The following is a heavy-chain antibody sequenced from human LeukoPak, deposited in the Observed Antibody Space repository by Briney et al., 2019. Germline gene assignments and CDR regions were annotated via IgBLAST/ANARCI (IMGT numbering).Heavy chain of an antibody. CDR2: IYHSGST. CDR3: ARGEVRGVLQKLYYYYYYMDV. V-gene: IGHV4-38-2*02. CDR1: GYSISSGYY. D-gene: IGHD3-10*01. J-gene: IGHJ6*03. Sequence: SETLSLTCTVSGYSISSGYYWGWIRQPPGKGLEWIGSIYHSGSTYYNPSLKSRVTISVDTSKNQFSLKLSSVTAADTAVYYCARGEVRGVLQKLYYYYYYMDVWGKGTTVTISS.